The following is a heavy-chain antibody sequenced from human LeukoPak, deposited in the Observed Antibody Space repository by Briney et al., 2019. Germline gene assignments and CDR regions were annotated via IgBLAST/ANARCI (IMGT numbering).Heavy chain of an antibody. CDR1: GGSISSSTYY. J-gene: IGHJ3*01. D-gene: IGHD2-21*02. V-gene: IGHV4-39*01. CDR3: ARRGDLGRAFDV. Sequence: SETLSLTCTVSGGSISSSTYYWGWIRQPPGKGLEWIGSIYYTGSTYYNPSLKSRVTISVDTSKNQSSLKLSSVAAADTAVYYCARRGDLGRAFDVWGQGTMVTVSS. CDR2: IYYTGST.